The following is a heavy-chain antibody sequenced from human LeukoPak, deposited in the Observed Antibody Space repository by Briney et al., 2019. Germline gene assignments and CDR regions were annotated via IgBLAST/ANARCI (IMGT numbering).Heavy chain of an antibody. D-gene: IGHD6-19*01. CDR3: AKDGGQQWLTNYYSYGMDV. Sequence: ASVKVSCKASGGTFSSYAISWVRQAPGQGLEWMGGIIPIFGTANYAQKFQDRIIMTTDKSTGTAYMELRSLRSDDTAVYYCAKDGGQQWLTNYYSYGMDVWGQGTTVIVSS. CDR1: GGTFSSYA. CDR2: IIPIFGTA. V-gene: IGHV1-69*05. J-gene: IGHJ6*02.